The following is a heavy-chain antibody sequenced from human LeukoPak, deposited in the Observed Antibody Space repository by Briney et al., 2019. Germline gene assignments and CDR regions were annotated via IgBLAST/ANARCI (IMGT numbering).Heavy chain of an antibody. J-gene: IGHJ4*02. V-gene: IGHV4-34*01. CDR2: INHSGST. Sequence: SETLALTCAVYGGSFSGYYWSWIRQPPGKGLEWIGEINHSGSTNYNPSLKSRVTISVDTSKNQFSLKLSSVTAADTAVYYCARRYSSSWYFDYWGQGTLVTVSS. CDR1: GGSFSGYY. CDR3: ARRYSSSWYFDY. D-gene: IGHD6-13*01.